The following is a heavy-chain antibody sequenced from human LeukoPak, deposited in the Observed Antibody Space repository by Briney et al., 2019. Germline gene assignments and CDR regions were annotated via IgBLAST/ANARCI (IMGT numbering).Heavy chain of an antibody. V-gene: IGHV1-2*02. Sequence: ASVKVSCKASGYTFTGYYIHWVRQAPGQGLEWMGWINPNNGGTKYEQKFQGRVTMTRDTSISTAYMELSRLTSDDTAVYYCARDPTAPAVDLDYWGQGTLVTVSS. CDR3: ARDPTAPAVDLDY. D-gene: IGHD6-13*01. CDR1: GYTFTGYY. J-gene: IGHJ4*02. CDR2: INPNNGGT.